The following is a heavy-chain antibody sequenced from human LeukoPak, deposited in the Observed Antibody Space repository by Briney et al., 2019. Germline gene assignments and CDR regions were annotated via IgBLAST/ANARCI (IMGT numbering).Heavy chain of an antibody. Sequence: PSETLSLTCTVSGGSISSSYYYWGWLRQPPGKGLEWIGSIYYSGTIYYNPSLEGRVTISLDTSDDHLSLKLNSVTAIDTAVYYCARSGFCTGTSCYSFDYWGQGALVTVSS. J-gene: IGHJ4*02. CDR3: ARSGFCTGTSCYSFDY. CDR2: IYYSGTI. CDR1: GGSISSSYYY. V-gene: IGHV4-39*02. D-gene: IGHD2-2*01.